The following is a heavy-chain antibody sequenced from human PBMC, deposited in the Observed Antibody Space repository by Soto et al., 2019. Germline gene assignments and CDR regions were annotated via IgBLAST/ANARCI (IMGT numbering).Heavy chain of an antibody. D-gene: IGHD2-2*01. J-gene: IGHJ4*02. CDR1: GFTFSSAW. CDR2: IKTKSQGETT. CDR3: TTGCYEGY. Sequence: EVQLVESGGGLVKPGGSLRLSCAASGFTFSSAWMNWVRQAPGKGLEWVGRIKTKSQGETTDYPAPVKGRFTIFRDDSKNTLYLQMNSLKTEDTAVYYCTTGCYEGYWGQGTLVTVSS. V-gene: IGHV3-15*07.